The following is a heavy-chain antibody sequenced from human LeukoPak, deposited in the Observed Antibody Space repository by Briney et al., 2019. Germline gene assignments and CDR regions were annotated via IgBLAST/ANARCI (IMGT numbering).Heavy chain of an antibody. CDR2: INHSGST. CDR1: GGSFSGYY. D-gene: IGHD3-3*01. CDR3: ARGTQGDYDFWSGYYTFMTGNWFDP. Sequence: SETLSLTCAVYGGSFSGYYWSWIRQPPGKGLEWIGEINHSGSTNYNPSLKSRVTISVDTSKNQFSLKLSSVTAADTAVYYCARGTQGDYDFWSGYYTFMTGNWFDPWGQGTLVTVSS. V-gene: IGHV4-34*01. J-gene: IGHJ5*02.